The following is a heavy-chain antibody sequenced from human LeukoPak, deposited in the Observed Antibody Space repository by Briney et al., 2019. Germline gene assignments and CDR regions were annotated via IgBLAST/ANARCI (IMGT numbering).Heavy chain of an antibody. D-gene: IGHD1-26*01. Sequence: GGSLRLSCAASGFTFSSYSMNWVRQAPGKGLEWVSSISSSSSYIYYADSVKGRFTISRDNAKNSLYLQMNSLRAEDTAVYYCARGKPIVGATYYYYGMDVWGKGTTVTVSS. J-gene: IGHJ6*04. CDR1: GFTFSSYS. V-gene: IGHV3-21*01. CDR3: ARGKPIVGATYYYYGMDV. CDR2: ISSSSSYI.